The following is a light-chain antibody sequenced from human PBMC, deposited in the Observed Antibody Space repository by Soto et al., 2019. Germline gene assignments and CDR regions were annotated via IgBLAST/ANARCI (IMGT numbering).Light chain of an antibody. CDR3: QRGFT. V-gene: IGKV3-11*01. J-gene: IGKJ4*01. CDR2: DAS. Sequence: EIVLTQSPATLSLSPGDRATLSCRASQSLNNYLAWYQHKPGQAPRLLIYDASNRATGIPARFSGSGSGTDFTLTISSLEPQDFAVYYCQRGFTFGGGTKVEIK. CDR1: QSLNNY.